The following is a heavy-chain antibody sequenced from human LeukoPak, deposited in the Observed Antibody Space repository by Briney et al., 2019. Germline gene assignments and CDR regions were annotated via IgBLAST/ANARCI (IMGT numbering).Heavy chain of an antibody. Sequence: GASVKLSCKASGYTFTRYYMHWVRQAPGQGLEWMGIINPGGGSTSYAQKFQGRVTMTRDTSTSTVYMELSSLRSEDTAVYYCARGYYDSSGYQLRGFDYWGQGTLVTVSS. CDR3: ARGYYDSSGYQLRGFDY. CDR1: GYTFTRYY. J-gene: IGHJ4*02. V-gene: IGHV1-46*01. CDR2: INPGGGST. D-gene: IGHD3-22*01.